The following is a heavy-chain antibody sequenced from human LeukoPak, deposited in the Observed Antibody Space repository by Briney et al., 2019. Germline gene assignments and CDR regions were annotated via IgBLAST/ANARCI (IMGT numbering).Heavy chain of an antibody. D-gene: IGHD3-22*01. Sequence: PSETLSLTCTVSGGSISSSSYYWGWIRQPPGKGLEWIGSIYYSGSTYYNPSLKSRVTISVDTSKNQFSLKLSSVTAADTAVYYCASYPLYDSSGYYPGWFDPWGQGTLVTVSS. CDR2: IYYSGST. CDR3: ASYPLYDSSGYYPGWFDP. CDR1: GGSISSSSYY. V-gene: IGHV4-39*01. J-gene: IGHJ5*02.